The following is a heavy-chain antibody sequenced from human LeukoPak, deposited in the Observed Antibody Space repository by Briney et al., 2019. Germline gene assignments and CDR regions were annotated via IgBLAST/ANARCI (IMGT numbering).Heavy chain of an antibody. V-gene: IGHV4-61*09. CDR1: GGSISSGSDY. Sequence: SQTLSLTCTVSGGSISSGSDYWSWIRQPAGKGLEWIGHIDTSGGTNYNPSLKSRVTISVDTSKNQFSLELSSVTAADTAVYYCVRDHLAVAGMRLAWFDPWGQGTVVTVSS. CDR3: VRDHLAVAGMRLAWFDP. CDR2: IDTSGGT. D-gene: IGHD6-19*01. J-gene: IGHJ5*02.